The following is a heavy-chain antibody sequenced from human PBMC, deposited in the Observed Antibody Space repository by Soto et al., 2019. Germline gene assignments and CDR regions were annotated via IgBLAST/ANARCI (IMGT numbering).Heavy chain of an antibody. CDR3: ARESSSTVTTGGGGSAKDY. V-gene: IGHV3-30-3*01. CDR1: GLTFSNYA. CDR2: ISYDGTNR. J-gene: IGHJ4*02. D-gene: IGHD4-17*01. Sequence: QVHLVESGGGVVQPGRSLRLSCAASGLTFSNYAMHWVRQAPGKGLEWVAFISYDGTNRCYPDSVKGRFTISRDNSKNTLYLQMNSLKAEDTAVYDCARESSSTVTTGGGGSAKDYWGQGTLVTVSS.